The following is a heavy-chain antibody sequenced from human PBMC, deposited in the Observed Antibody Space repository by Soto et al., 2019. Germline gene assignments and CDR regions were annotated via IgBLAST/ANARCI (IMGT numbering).Heavy chain of an antibody. D-gene: IGHD5-18*01. V-gene: IGHV4-31*03. Sequence: QVQLQEPGPGLVKPSQTLSLTCTVSGGSISSGGYYWSWIRQHPGKGLEWIGYIYYSGSTYYNPSLRVRVTISVDTSKNQFSLKLSSVTAADTAVYYCAKGPGADTAMGYYYYGMDVWGQGTTVTVSS. J-gene: IGHJ6*02. CDR3: AKGPGADTAMGYYYYGMDV. CDR1: GGSISSGGYY. CDR2: IYYSGST.